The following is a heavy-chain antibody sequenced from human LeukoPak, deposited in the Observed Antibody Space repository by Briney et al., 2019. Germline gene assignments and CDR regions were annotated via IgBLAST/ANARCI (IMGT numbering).Heavy chain of an antibody. CDR1: GGSFSGYY. CDR3: ARGGFPDAYGDYPNFVY. V-gene: IGHV4-34*01. Sequence: SETLSLTCAVYGGSFSGYYWSWIRQPPGKGLEWIGEINHSGSTNYNPSLKSRVTISVDTSKNQFSLKLSSVTAADTAVYYCARGGFPDAYGDYPNFVYWGQGTLVTVSS. J-gene: IGHJ4*02. D-gene: IGHD4-17*01. CDR2: INHSGST.